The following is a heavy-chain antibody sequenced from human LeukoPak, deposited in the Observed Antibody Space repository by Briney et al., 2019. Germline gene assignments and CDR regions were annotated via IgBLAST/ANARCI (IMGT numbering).Heavy chain of an antibody. J-gene: IGHJ2*01. CDR3: AKVSAVADHWYFDL. D-gene: IGHD6-19*01. Sequence: GGSLRLSCAASGLTFSDFAMSWVRQAPGKGLEWVSTIGGTGGDTYYADSVKGRFTISRDNSKNTLYLQMNSLRAEDTAEYYCAKVSAVADHWYFDLWGRGTLVTVSS. CDR2: IGGTGGDT. CDR1: GLTFSDFA. V-gene: IGHV3-23*01.